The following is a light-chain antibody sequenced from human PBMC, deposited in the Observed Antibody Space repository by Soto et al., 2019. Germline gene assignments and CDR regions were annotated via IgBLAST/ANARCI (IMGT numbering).Light chain of an antibody. J-gene: IGLJ2*01. Sequence: QSVLTQPASVSGSPGQSIAFSCTGTSSDIGDYKYVSWYQQHPGKAPKLMIYDVSNRPSGVSNRFSGSMSGNTASLTISGLQPADEADYYCSSYTGSSTVVFGGGTKLTVL. V-gene: IGLV2-14*01. CDR3: SSYTGSSTVV. CDR2: DVS. CDR1: SSDIGDYKY.